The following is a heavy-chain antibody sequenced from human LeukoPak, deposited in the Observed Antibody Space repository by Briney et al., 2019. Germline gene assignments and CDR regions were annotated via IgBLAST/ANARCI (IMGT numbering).Heavy chain of an antibody. CDR1: GFTFTDYY. CDR3: AREGNGLLSKDFDY. CDR2: IGPHSSAT. V-gene: IGHV1-2*02. Sequence: GASVKVSCKSSGFTFTDYYIHWVRQAPGQGLEWMGYIGPHSSATSSPQELQGRVTMTRDTSMSTAYMELTRLTSDDTAVYYCAREGNGLLSKDFDYWGQGTLVTVSS. J-gene: IGHJ4*02. D-gene: IGHD2/OR15-2a*01.